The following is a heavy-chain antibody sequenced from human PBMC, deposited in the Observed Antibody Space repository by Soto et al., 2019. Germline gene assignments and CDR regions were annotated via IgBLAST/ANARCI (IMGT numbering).Heavy chain of an antibody. CDR3: AREGLELQYYYYGMDV. J-gene: IGHJ6*02. D-gene: IGHD1-7*01. CDR1: GYTFTSYD. CDR2: MNPNSGNT. Sequence: ASVKVSCKASGYTFTSYDINWVRQATGQGLEWMGWMNPNSGNTGYAQKFQGRVTMTRNTSISTAYMELSSLRSEDTAVYYCAREGLELQYYYYGMDVWGQGNPGHRLL. V-gene: IGHV1-8*01.